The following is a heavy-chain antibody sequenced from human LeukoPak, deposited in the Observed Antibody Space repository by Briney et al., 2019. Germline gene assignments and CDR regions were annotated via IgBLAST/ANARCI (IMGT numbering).Heavy chain of an antibody. CDR2: IKSDGTTA. Sequence: GGSLRLSCAASGFTFSSYSMNWVRQAPGKGLVWVSRIKSDGTTATYADSVTGRFTISRDNAKNTLYLQMNSLRVEDTAVYYCARTVYYDTDDAYYRNFDSWGQGTLVTVSS. D-gene: IGHD3-22*01. CDR3: ARTVYYDTDDAYYRNFDS. CDR1: GFTFSSYS. J-gene: IGHJ4*02. V-gene: IGHV3-74*03.